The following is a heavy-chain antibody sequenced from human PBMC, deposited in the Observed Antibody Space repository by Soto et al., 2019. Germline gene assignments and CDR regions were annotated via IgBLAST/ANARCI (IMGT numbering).Heavy chain of an antibody. J-gene: IGHJ6*02. Sequence: GSLRLSCAASGFTFSSYGMHWVRQAPGKGLEWVAVISYDGSNKYYADSVKGRFTISRDNSKNTLYLQMNSLRAEDTAVYYCAKEGYYYGMDVWGQGTTVTVSS. CDR3: AKEGYYYGMDV. CDR1: GFTFSSYG. V-gene: IGHV3-30*18. CDR2: ISYDGSNK.